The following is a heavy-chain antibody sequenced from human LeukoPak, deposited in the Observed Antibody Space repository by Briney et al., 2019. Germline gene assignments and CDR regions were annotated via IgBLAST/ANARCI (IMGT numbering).Heavy chain of an antibody. V-gene: IGHV4-4*08. Sequence: PSETLSLTCTVSGGSISSYYWSWIRQPPGKGLEWIGYIYTSGGTDYNPSLKSRVTISVDTSKNQFSLKLSSVTAADTAVYYCAREPHYYYDSSGPIDYWGQGTLVTVSS. D-gene: IGHD3-22*01. J-gene: IGHJ4*02. CDR1: GGSISSYY. CDR2: IYTSGGT. CDR3: AREPHYYYDSSGPIDY.